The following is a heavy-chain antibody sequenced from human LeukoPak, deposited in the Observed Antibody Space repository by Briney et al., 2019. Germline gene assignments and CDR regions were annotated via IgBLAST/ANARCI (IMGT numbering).Heavy chain of an antibody. CDR3: AGDSSGYYFDY. CDR1: GGTFSSYA. V-gene: IGHV1-69*05. Sequence: GSSVKVSCKASGGTFSSYAISWVRQAPGQGREWMGRIIPIFGTANYAQKFQGRVTITTDESTSTAYMELSSLRSEDTAVYYCAGDSSGYYFDYWGQGTLVTVSS. D-gene: IGHD3-22*01. CDR2: IIPIFGTA. J-gene: IGHJ4*02.